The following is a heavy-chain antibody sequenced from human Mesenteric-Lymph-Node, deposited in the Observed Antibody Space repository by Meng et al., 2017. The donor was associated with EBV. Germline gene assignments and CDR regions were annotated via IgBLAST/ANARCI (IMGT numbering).Heavy chain of an antibody. CDR1: GVSLSGYY. D-gene: IGHD1-26*01. V-gene: IGHV4-34*01. CDR3: ARRGKVGAGY. CDR2: INHSGST. Sequence: HVHLQQWGAGVVKPSETLSLTCAVHGVSLSGYYWSWIRQPPGKGLEWIGEINHSGSTNYNPSLKSRVTISVDTSKNQFSLKLSSVTAADTAVYYCARRGKVGAGYWGQGTLVTVSS. J-gene: IGHJ4*02.